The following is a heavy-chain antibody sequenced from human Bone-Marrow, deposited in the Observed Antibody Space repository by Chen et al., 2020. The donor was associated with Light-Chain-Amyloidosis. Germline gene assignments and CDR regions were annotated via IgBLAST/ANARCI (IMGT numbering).Heavy chain of an antibody. Sequence: EVQLEQSGPEVTKPGASPKISCKGSGYTFPNYWIGWVRQMPGKGLEWMGVIYPDDSDARYSPSFEGQVTISADKSITTAYLQWRSLKASDTAMYYCARRRDGYNFDYWGQGTLVTVSS. CDR3: ARRRDGYNFDY. D-gene: IGHD5-12*01. J-gene: IGHJ4*02. V-gene: IGHV5-51*01. CDR2: IYPDDSDA. CDR1: GYTFPNYW.